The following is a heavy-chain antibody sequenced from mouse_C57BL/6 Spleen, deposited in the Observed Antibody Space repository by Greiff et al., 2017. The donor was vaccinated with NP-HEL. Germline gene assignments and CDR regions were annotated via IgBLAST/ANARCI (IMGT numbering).Heavy chain of an antibody. Sequence: EVQLQQSGPELVKPGASVKISCKASGYTFTDYYMNWVKQSHGKSLEWIGDINPNNGGTSYNQKFKGKATLTVDKSSSTAYMELRSLTSEDSAVYYCARRDLYLLLRYGAMDYWGQGTSVTVSS. D-gene: IGHD1-1*01. V-gene: IGHV1-26*01. J-gene: IGHJ4*01. CDR3: ARRDLYLLLRYGAMDY. CDR2: INPNNGGT. CDR1: GYTFTDYY.